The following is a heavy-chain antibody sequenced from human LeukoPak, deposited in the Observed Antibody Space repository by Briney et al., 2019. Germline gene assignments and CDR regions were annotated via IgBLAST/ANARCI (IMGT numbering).Heavy chain of an antibody. J-gene: IGHJ3*02. CDR3: ARVAGDDSSSDAFDI. V-gene: IGHV4-30-4*08. CDR2: IYYSGST. D-gene: IGHD3-22*01. Sequence: SETLSLTCTVSGGSISSYYWSWIRQPPGKGLEWIGYIYYSGSTYYNPSLKSRVTKSVDTSKNQFSLKLSSVTAADTAVYYCARVAGDDSSSDAFDIWGQGTMVTVSS. CDR1: GGSISSYY.